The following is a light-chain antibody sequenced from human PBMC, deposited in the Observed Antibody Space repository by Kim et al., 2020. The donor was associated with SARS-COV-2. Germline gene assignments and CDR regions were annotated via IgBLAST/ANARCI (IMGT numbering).Light chain of an antibody. J-gene: IGKJ4*01. V-gene: IGKV3-20*01. Sequence: EIVLTQSPGTLSLSPGERATLSCRASQSVSSSYLAWYQLKPGQAPRLLIYGASSRATGIPDRFSGSGSGTDFTLTISRLEPEDFAVYYCQQYGYSLSIGGGTKVEIK. CDR3: QQYGYSLS. CDR1: QSVSSSY. CDR2: GAS.